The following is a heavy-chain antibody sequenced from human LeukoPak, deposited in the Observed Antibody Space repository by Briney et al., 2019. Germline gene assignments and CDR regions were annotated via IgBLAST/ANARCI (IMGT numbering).Heavy chain of an antibody. V-gene: IGHV6-1*01. D-gene: IGHD2-21*01. CDR1: GDSVSSNSGA. J-gene: IGHJ4*02. CDR2: TFYRSKWYN. Sequence: SQTLSLTCAISGDSVSSNSGAWHWIRQSPSRGLEWLGRTFYRSKWYNEYAVSVKSRLTINPDTSKNQFSLQLNSVTPEDTAVYYCARDCGGTYGSYYFDYWDQGALVTVPS. CDR3: ARDCGGTYGSYYFDY.